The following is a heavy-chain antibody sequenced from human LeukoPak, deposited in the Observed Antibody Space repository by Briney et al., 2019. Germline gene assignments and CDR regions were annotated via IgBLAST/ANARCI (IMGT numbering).Heavy chain of an antibody. CDR3: ARAPDYGGNSAVDY. J-gene: IGHJ4*02. V-gene: IGHV3-48*03. CDR1: GFTFSSYE. D-gene: IGHD4-23*01. CDR2: ISSSGSTI. Sequence: GGPLRLSCAASGFTFSSYEMNWVRQAPGKGLEWVSYISSSGSTIYYADSVKGRFTISRDNAKNSLYLQMNSLRAEDTAVYYCARAPDYGGNSAVDYWGQGTLVTVSS.